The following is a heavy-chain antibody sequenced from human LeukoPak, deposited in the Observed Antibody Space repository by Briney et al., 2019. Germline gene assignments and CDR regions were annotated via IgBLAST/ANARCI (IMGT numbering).Heavy chain of an antibody. CDR1: GGSITSATHY. CDR3: ARTGYSDSGNPTWFDP. V-gene: IGHV4-39*07. D-gene: IGHD3-9*01. Sequence: SETLSLTCTVSGGSITSATHYWSWIRQPPGKGLEWIGSIYYSGGTYYNRSLKSRVTISVDTSKNHFSLRLTSVTAADTAVYYCARTGYSDSGNPTWFDPWGQGILVTVSS. CDR2: IYYSGGT. J-gene: IGHJ5*02.